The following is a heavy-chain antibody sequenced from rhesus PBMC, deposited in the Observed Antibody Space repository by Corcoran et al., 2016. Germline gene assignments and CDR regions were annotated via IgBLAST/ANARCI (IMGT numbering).Heavy chain of an antibody. D-gene: IGHD1-44*02. Sequence: QLQLQESGPGLVKPSETLSVTCAVSVGSLSSRYLSWICQAPVMGLEWIGYIYGSNSRTNYNPALKSRVTLTEDKSENQLSLKLRSVTAADTAVYYCARDRGGSYNFDYWGQGVLVTVSS. CDR1: VGSLSSRY. V-gene: IGHV4-169*02. CDR3: ARDRGGSYNFDY. CDR2: IYGSNSRT. J-gene: IGHJ4*01.